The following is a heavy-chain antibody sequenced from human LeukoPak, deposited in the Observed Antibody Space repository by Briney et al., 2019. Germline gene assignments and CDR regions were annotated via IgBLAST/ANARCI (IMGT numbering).Heavy chain of an antibody. CDR1: GFTFSSYS. CDR3: ARDLLGPDIAAPDY. V-gene: IGHV3-48*04. J-gene: IGHJ4*02. D-gene: IGHD6-6*01. Sequence: PGGSLRLSCAASGFTFSSYSMNWVRQAPGKGLEWVSYISSSSSTIYYADSVKGRFTISRDNAKNSLYLQMNSLRAEDTAVYYCARDLLGPDIAAPDYWGQGTLVTVSS. CDR2: ISSSSSTI.